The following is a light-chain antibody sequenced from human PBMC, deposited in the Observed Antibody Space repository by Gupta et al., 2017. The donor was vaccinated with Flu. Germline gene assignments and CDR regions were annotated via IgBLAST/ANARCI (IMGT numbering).Light chain of an antibody. J-gene: IGKJ1*01. V-gene: IGKV1-NL1*01. CDR3: QQYGSFPLT. CDR1: NRISTY. Sequence: SSLSFASVRDRITTSWRGSNRISTYIAWCQQKSGKAPKVLIYGASTMETGVPYRFTGSGSGTNFTLTISRLQPEDFAVYYCQQYGSFPLTFGQGTKVEIK. CDR2: GAS.